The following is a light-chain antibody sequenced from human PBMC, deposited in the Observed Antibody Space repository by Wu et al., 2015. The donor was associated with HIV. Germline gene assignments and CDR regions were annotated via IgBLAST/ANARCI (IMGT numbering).Light chain of an antibody. CDR1: QSVGRD. J-gene: IGKJ4*01. CDR2: DAS. CDR3: QQYNNWPLT. V-gene: IGKV3-15*01. Sequence: EIVMTQSPVTLSVSPGKGATLSCRASQSVGRDLAWYQQKPGQVPRLLIYDASTRATDVPVRFSGSVSGTEFSLTISSLQSEDCAVYFCQQYNNWPLTFGGGTKVEI.